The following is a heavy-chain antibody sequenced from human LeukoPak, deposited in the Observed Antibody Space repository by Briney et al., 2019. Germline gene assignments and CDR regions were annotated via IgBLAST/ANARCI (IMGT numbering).Heavy chain of an antibody. Sequence: TETLSLTCTVSGGSISSGYYYWGWIRQTPGKGLEWISHVRHSGTTYYSPSLKSRVTMSVDTSKNQFSLKLRSVSAAETAVYYCARQTYYGSGTESTGYYGLAVWGQGITVTVS. CDR2: VRHSGTT. D-gene: IGHD3-10*01. J-gene: IGHJ6*02. CDR1: GGSISSGYYY. V-gene: IGHV4-39*01. CDR3: ARQTYYGSGTESTGYYGLAV.